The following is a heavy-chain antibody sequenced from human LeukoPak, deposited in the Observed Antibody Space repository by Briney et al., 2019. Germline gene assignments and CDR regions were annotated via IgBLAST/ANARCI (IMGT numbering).Heavy chain of an antibody. Sequence: QTGGSLRLSCAASGFTFSNYAMTWVRQAPGKGLEWVSVISGNGGNTYYADSVKGRFTISRDNAENSLYLQMNSLRAEDTAVYYCAREMDFDYWGQGTLVTVSS. J-gene: IGHJ4*02. D-gene: IGHD2-8*01. V-gene: IGHV3-23*01. CDR2: ISGNGGNT. CDR3: AREMDFDY. CDR1: GFTFSNYA.